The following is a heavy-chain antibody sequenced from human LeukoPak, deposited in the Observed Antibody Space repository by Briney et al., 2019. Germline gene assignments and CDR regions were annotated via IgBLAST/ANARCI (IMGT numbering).Heavy chain of an antibody. D-gene: IGHD3-22*01. CDR1: GFTFSSYS. J-gene: IGHJ4*02. CDR3: AREFDSRGQTVDY. CDR2: ISSSSSTI. V-gene: IGHV3-48*04. Sequence: GGSLRLSCAASGFTFSSYSMNWVRQAPGKGLEWVSYISSSSSTIYYADSVKGRFTISRDNAKNSLYLQMNSLRAEDTAVYYCAREFDSRGQTVDYWGQGTLVTVSS.